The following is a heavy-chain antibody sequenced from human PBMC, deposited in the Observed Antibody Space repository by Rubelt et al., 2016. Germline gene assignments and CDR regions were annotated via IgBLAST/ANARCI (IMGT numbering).Heavy chain of an antibody. CDR3: ARDHLERYCSGGSCYSDPYYYGMDV. Sequence: YYSGSTYYNPSLKSRVTISVDTSKNQFSLKLSSVTAADTAVYYCARDHLERYCSGGSCYSDPYYYGMDVWGQGTTVTVSS. D-gene: IGHD2-15*01. J-gene: IGHJ6*02. V-gene: IGHV4-31*02. CDR2: YYSGST.